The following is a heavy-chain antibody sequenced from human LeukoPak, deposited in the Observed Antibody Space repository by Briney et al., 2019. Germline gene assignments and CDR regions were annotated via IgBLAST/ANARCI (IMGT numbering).Heavy chain of an antibody. CDR3: AKDMAMDV. V-gene: IGHV3-9*01. Sequence: GGSLRLSCEGSAFIFSGHWMNWVRQAPGKGLEWVSGISWNSGSIGYADSVKGRFTISRDNAKNSLYLQMNSLRAEDTALYYCAKDMAMDVWGQGTAVTVSS. J-gene: IGHJ6*02. CDR1: AFIFSGHW. CDR2: ISWNSGSI.